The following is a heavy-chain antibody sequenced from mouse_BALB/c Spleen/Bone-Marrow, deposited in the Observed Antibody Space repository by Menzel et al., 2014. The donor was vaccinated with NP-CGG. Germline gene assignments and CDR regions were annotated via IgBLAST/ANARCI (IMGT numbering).Heavy chain of an antibody. CDR1: GFNIKDPY. D-gene: IGHD2-3*01. J-gene: IGHJ4*01. Sequence: EVQLVESGAELVKPGASVKLSCTAPGFNIKDPYMHWVTQRPEQGLEWLGRIDPANGNTKYDPKFQGKATITADTSSNAAYLQLSSLTSEDTAVYYCARNGYYVYYYAMDYWGQGTSVTVAS. V-gene: IGHV14-3*02. CDR3: ARNGYYVYYYAMDY. CDR2: IDPANGNT.